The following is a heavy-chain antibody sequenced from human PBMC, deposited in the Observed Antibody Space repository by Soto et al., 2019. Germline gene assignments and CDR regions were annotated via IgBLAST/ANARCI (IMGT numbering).Heavy chain of an antibody. CDR3: ARVHEIVVSGWFEP. V-gene: IGHV3-21*01. Sequence: GGSLRLSCAASGFTFSSYSMNWVRQAPGKGLEWVSSISSSSSYIYYADSVKGRFTISRDNAKNSLYLQMNSLRAEDTAVYYCARVHEIVVSGWFEPWGQGTLVTVSS. CDR2: ISSSSSYI. CDR1: GFTFSSYS. D-gene: IGHD3-22*01. J-gene: IGHJ5*02.